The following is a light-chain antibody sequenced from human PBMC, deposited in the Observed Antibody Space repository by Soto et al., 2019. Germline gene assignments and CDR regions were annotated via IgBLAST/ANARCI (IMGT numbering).Light chain of an antibody. CDR3: SSYTSSSRYV. J-gene: IGLJ1*01. Sequence: QSALTQPASVSGSPGPSITISCTGTSSDVGGYNYVSWYQQHPGKAPKLMIYDVSIRPSGVSNRFSGSKSGNTASLTISGLQAEDEADYYCSSYTSSSRYVFGTGTKVTVL. V-gene: IGLV2-14*01. CDR2: DVS. CDR1: SSDVGGYNY.